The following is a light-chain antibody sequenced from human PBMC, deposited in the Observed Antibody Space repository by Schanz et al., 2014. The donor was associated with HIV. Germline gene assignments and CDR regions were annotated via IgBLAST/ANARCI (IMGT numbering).Light chain of an antibody. J-gene: IGKJ4*01. V-gene: IGKV3-20*01. Sequence: EIVLTQSPGTLSLSPGERATLSCRASQSVSSSYLAWYQQKPGQAPRLLIFGASSRASGVPARFSGSGSGTDFSLTISRLEPEDFAVYYCQQYGSFFSFGGGTKVEI. CDR3: QQYGSFFS. CDR2: GAS. CDR1: QSVSSSY.